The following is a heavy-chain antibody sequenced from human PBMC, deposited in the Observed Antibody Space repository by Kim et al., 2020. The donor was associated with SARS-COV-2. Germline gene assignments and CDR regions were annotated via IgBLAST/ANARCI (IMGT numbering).Heavy chain of an antibody. V-gene: IGHV3-11*01. J-gene: IGHJ4*02. CDR3: ASDGSGWLIDY. CDR2: R. Sequence: RYSADSGKGRFTISRNNAKNSLYLQMTSLKAEDPAVYYCASDGSGWLIDYWGQGTLVTVSP. D-gene: IGHD6-19*01.